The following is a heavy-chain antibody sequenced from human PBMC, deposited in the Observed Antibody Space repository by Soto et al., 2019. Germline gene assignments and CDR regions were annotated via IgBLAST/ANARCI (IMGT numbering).Heavy chain of an antibody. D-gene: IGHD2-15*01. V-gene: IGHV3-66*01. Sequence: EVHLVESGGGLVQPGGSLRLSCEASGFTVSSQYMSWVRQAPGKGLECVSLIQSGGRTYYADSVKGRITISRDTSDNTLHLQMVSLRAEDTAVYYCARDDVLCDGGRCYGVPLYVWCKGSTVTVSS. CDR2: IQSGGRT. CDR1: GFTVSSQY. J-gene: IGHJ6*04. CDR3: ARDDVLCDGGRCYGVPLYV.